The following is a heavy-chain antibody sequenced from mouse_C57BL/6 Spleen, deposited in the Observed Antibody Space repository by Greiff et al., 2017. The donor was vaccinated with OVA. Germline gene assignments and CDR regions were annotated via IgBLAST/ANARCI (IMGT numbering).Heavy chain of an antibody. CDR3: ARWYYGNYYFDY. V-gene: IGHV1-55*01. CDR2: IYPGSGST. CDR1: GYTFTSYW. D-gene: IGHD2-1*01. J-gene: IGHJ2*01. Sequence: VQLQQPGAELVKPGASVKMSCKASGYTFTSYWITWVKQRPGQGLEWIGDIYPGSGSTNYNEKFKSKATLTVDTSSSTAYMQLSSLTSEDSAVYYCARWYYGNYYFDYWGQGTTLTVSS.